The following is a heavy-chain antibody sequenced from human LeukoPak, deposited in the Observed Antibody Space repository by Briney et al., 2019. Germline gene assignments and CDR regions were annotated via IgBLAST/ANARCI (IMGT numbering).Heavy chain of an antibody. J-gene: IGHJ4*02. CDR1: GFTFSNYG. CDR2: ITDTGSST. D-gene: IGHD6-6*01. V-gene: IGHV3-23*01. CDR3: AKRVPYSSSSVYFDC. Sequence: AGSLRLSCAASGFTFSNYGLNWVRQAQGKGRKWVSAITDTGSSTYYADSVKGPFTIAKATSKITIYLQMNSLKAEATDVYFCAKRVPYSSSSVYFDCWGQGTLVTVSS.